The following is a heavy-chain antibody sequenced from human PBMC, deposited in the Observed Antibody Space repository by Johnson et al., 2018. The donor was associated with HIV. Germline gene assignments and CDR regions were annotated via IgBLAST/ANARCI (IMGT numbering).Heavy chain of an antibody. CDR3: ARDNWNDADGAFDI. CDR1: GLIFRTYW. D-gene: IGHD1-20*01. J-gene: IGHJ3*02. V-gene: IGHV3-13*01. Sequence: VQLVESGGGLVQPGGSLRLSCTASGLIFRTYWMSWVRQAPGKGLEWVSAIGTAGDTYYPGSVKGRFTISRENAKNSLYLQMNSLRAGDTAVYYCARDNWNDADGAFDIWGQGTMVTVSS. CDR2: IGTAGDT.